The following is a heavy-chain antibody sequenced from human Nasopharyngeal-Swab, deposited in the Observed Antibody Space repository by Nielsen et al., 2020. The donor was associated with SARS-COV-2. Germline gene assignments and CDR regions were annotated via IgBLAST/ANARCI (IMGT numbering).Heavy chain of an antibody. Sequence: GESLKISCAASGFTFSSYSMNWVRQAPGKGLEWVSSISSSSSYIYYADSVKGRFTISRDNAKNSLYLQMNSLRAEDTAVYYCARVKRLCTNGVCYRGLFDYWGQGTLVTVSS. V-gene: IGHV3-21*01. J-gene: IGHJ4*02. D-gene: IGHD2-8*01. CDR2: ISSSSSYI. CDR1: GFTFSSYS. CDR3: ARVKRLCTNGVCYRGLFDY.